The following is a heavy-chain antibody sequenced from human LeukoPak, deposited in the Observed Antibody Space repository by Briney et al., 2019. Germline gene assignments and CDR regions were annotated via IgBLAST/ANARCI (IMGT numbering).Heavy chain of an antibody. J-gene: IGHJ4*02. CDR2: LSGSGGST. CDR3: AKGHSPFDY. D-gene: IGHD2-21*01. CDR1: GFTFSSYA. Sequence: GGSLRLSCAASGFTFSSYAMSWVRQTSGKGPEWVSALSGSGGSTYYADSVKGRFTISRDNSKNTLYLQMNSLRAEDTAVYYCAKGHSPFDYWGQGTLVTVSS. V-gene: IGHV3-23*01.